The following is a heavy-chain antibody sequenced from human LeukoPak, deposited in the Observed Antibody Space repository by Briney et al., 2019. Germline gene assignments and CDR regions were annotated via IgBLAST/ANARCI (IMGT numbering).Heavy chain of an antibody. CDR3: ATTFSGYDSSWPEYFQH. Sequence: PSETLSLTCTVSGGSISSYYWSWIRQPPGKGLEWIGYYYYSGNTNYNPSLKSRVTISEDTSKNQFSLRLFSVTASDTAVYYCATTFSGYDSSWPEYFQHWGQGILVTVSS. CDR2: YYYSGNT. CDR1: GGSISSYY. J-gene: IGHJ1*01. D-gene: IGHD6-13*01. V-gene: IGHV4-59*08.